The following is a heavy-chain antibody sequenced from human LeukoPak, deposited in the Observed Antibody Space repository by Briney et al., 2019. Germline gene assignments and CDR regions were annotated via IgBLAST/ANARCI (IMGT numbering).Heavy chain of an antibody. CDR2: INWNGGTT. V-gene: IGHV3-20*04. D-gene: IGHD2-21*01. CDR3: ARENGCGGDCYYFDY. J-gene: IGHJ4*02. CDR1: GITFDDFG. Sequence: GGSLRLSCAASGITFDDFGISWVRQAPGKGLEWVSGINWNGGTTAYADSVKGRFTISRDNAKNSLYLQMNSLRAEDTALYYCARENGCGGDCYYFDYWGQGTLVTVSS.